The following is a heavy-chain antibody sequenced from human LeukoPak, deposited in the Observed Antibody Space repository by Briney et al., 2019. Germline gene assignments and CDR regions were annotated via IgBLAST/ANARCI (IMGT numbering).Heavy chain of an antibody. Sequence: ASVKVSCKASGYTFTSYYMHWVRQAPGQGLEWMGIINPSGGSTSYAQKFQGRVTMTRDTSTSTVYMELSSLGSEDTAVYYCASGMVVTPDEPIFYYHYYMDVWGKGTTVTVSS. V-gene: IGHV1-46*01. J-gene: IGHJ6*03. CDR1: GYTFTSYY. CDR3: ASGMVVTPDEPIFYYHYYMDV. D-gene: IGHD4-23*01. CDR2: INPSGGST.